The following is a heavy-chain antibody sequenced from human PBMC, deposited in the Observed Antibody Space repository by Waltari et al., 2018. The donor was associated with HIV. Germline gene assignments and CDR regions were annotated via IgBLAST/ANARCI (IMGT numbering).Heavy chain of an antibody. CDR3: VRRSVLGLDL. D-gene: IGHD6-19*01. V-gene: IGHV3-30*04. CDR1: AVMLSNHA. J-gene: IGHJ6*02. CDR2: ITYDGGNQ. Sequence: VQSGGGVAQPGRSLRLSCTAPAVMLSNHAMHWVRQSADKRLEWVAVITYDGGNQFVTDSLKGRFIISRDNARDTLYLEMKLLKVEDSGIYYCVRRSVLGLDLWGQGTTVIVS.